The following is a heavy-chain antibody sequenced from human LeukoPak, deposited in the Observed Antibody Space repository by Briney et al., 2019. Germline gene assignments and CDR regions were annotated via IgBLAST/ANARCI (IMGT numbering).Heavy chain of an antibody. CDR1: GYTFTSYD. D-gene: IGHD2-2*01. V-gene: IGHV1-8*01. CDR2: MNPNSGNT. Sequence: ASVKVSCKASGYTFTSYDINWVRQATGQGLEWMGWMNPNSGNTGYAQKFQGRVTMTRNTSISTAYMELSSLRSEDTAVYYCARYCSSTSCYEGGAFDIWGQGTMVTVSS. CDR3: ARYCSSTSCYEGGAFDI. J-gene: IGHJ3*02.